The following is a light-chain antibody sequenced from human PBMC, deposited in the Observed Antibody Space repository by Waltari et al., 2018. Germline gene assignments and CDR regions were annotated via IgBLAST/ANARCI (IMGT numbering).Light chain of an antibody. CDR3: QQSNIWPWT. CDR1: QSFSSY. V-gene: IGKV3-15*01. Sequence: RSSQSFSSYLAWYQQKLGQSPALLIYVSSQKDTAIPAGFRGSGSGTEFTHTIHGLESEDFAVYYCQQSNIWPWTFGQGTEMAIK. CDR2: VSS. J-gene: IGKJ1*01.